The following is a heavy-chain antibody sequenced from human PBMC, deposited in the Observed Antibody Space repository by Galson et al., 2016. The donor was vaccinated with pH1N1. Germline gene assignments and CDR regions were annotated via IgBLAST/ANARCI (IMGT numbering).Heavy chain of an antibody. V-gene: IGHV1-69*06. CDR1: GVTFSSSA. CDR3: AGRDDYGVKLLDS. CDR2: IIPIFGTA. Sequence: SVKVSCKASGVTFSSSAISWVRQAPGQGLEWMGGIIPIFGTAKYAQKFQGRVTITADKSTSTTYMEMSSLRYEDTAMYYCAGRDDYGVKLLDSWGQGTLVTVSS. D-gene: IGHD4-23*01. J-gene: IGHJ5*01.